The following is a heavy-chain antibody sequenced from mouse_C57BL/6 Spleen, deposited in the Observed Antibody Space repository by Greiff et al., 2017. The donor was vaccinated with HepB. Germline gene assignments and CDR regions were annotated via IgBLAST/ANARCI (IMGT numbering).Heavy chain of an antibody. CDR2: INPSSGYT. J-gene: IGHJ2*01. V-gene: IGHV1-4*01. Sequence: QVQLKQSGAELARPGASVKMSCKASGYTFTSYTMHWVKQRPGQGLEWIGYINPSSGYTKYNQKFKDKATLTADKSSSTAYMQLSSLTSEDSAVYYCARDDYGSKFDYWGQGTTLTVSS. CDR1: GYTFTSYT. D-gene: IGHD1-1*01. CDR3: ARDDYGSKFDY.